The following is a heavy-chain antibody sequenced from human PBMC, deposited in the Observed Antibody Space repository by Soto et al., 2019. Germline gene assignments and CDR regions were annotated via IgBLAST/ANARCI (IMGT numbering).Heavy chain of an antibody. CDR2: ISAYNGNT. CDR1: GYTFTSYG. J-gene: IGHJ4*02. Sequence: ASVKVSCKASGYTFTSYGISWVRQAPGQGLEWMGWISAYNGNTNYAQKLQGRVTMTADTSTSTAYMELRSLRSDDTAVYYCARVGTDDYVWGSYRYTEYFFDYWGQGTLVTVSS. CDR3: ARVGTDDYVWGSYRYTEYFFDY. V-gene: IGHV1-18*01. D-gene: IGHD3-16*02.